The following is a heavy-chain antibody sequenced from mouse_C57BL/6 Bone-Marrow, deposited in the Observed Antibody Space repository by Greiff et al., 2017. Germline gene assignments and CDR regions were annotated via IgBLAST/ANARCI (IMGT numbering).Heavy chain of an antibody. CDR1: GYTFTSYW. CDR2: IYPGSGST. D-gene: IGHD2-2*01. Sequence: QVQLKQPGAELVKPGASVKMSCKASGYTFTSYWITWVKQRPGQGLEWIGDIYPGSGSTNYNEKFKSKATLTVDTSSSTAYMQLSSLTSEDSAVYYCARFGVTTTGFAYWGQGTLVTVSA. J-gene: IGHJ3*01. V-gene: IGHV1-55*01. CDR3: ARFGVTTTGFAY.